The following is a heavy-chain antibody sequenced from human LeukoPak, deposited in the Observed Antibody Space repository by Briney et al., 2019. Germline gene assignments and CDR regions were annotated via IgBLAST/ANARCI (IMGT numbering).Heavy chain of an antibody. CDR1: GFTFSSLW. J-gene: IGHJ4*02. CDR3: ARDDGYRSYDY. D-gene: IGHD5-24*01. CDR2: IKEDGSEK. V-gene: IGHV3-7*01. Sequence: GGSLRLSCAASGFTFSSLWMSWVRQAPGKGLEWVANIKEDGSEKYYVDSVKGRFAISRDNPQNSLYLQMSSLRAEDTALYFCARDDGYRSYDYGGQGTLVTVSS.